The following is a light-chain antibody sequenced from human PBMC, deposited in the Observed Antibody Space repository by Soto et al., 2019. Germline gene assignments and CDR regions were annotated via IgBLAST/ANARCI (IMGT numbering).Light chain of an antibody. Sequence: DIVMTQSPDSLAVSLGERATIKCKSSQSVFYISNNKNYLAWYQQKPGQPPKLLIYRASARESGVPDRFSGSGSGTDVTLTISSLQAEDVAAYYCQQYYSTPWTFGQGTKVEIK. CDR1: QSVFYISNNKNY. V-gene: IGKV4-1*01. CDR2: RAS. CDR3: QQYYSTPWT. J-gene: IGKJ1*01.